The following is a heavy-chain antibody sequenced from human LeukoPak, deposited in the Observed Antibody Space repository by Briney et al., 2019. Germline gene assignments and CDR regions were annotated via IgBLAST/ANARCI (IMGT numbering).Heavy chain of an antibody. J-gene: IGHJ4*02. CDR1: GFTFSSYS. Sequence: GGSLRLSCAASGFTFSSYSMNWVRQAPGKGLEWVSSISSSSSYIYYADSVKGRFTISRDNAKNSLYLQMNSLRAEDTAVYYCARDSFRGTSSWDFDYWGQGTLVTVSS. CDR2: ISSSSSYI. V-gene: IGHV3-21*01. CDR3: ARDSFRGTSSWDFDY. D-gene: IGHD6-13*01.